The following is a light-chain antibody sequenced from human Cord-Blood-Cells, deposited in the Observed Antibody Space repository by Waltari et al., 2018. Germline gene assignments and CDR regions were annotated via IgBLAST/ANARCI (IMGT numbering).Light chain of an antibody. J-gene: IGKJ2*01. CDR2: DAS. CDR3: QQYNSYMYT. Sequence: DIQMTQSPYTLSASVGDRLTITCRASQSISSWLAWYQQKPGKAPKLLIYDASSLESGVPSRFSGSGSGTEFTLTISSLQPDDFATYYCQQYNSYMYTFGQGTKLEIK. V-gene: IGKV1-5*01. CDR1: QSISSW.